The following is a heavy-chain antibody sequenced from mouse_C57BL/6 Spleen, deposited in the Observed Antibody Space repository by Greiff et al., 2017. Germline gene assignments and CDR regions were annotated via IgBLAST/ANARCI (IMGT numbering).Heavy chain of an antibody. CDR2: ISSGGSYT. CDR3: ARQRDEDAMDY. J-gene: IGHJ4*01. CDR1: GFTFSSYG. Sequence: EVMLVESGGDLVKPGGSLKLSCAASGFTFSSYGMSWVRQTPDKRLEWVATISSGGSYTYYPDSVKGRFTISRDNAKNTLYLQMSSLKSENTAMYYCARQRDEDAMDYWGQGTSVTVSS. V-gene: IGHV5-6*01.